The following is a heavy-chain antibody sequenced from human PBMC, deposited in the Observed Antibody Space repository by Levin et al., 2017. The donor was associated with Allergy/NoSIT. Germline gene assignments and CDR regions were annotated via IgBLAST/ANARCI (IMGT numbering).Heavy chain of an antibody. V-gene: IGHV3-30*18. J-gene: IGHJ4*02. D-gene: IGHD2-15*01. CDR3: AKESGYCSGGGCPPWESYFDS. CDR2: ISYDGSTK. Sequence: PGGSLRLSCAASGFTFNNYGMHWVRQAPGKGLEWVAVISYDGSTKYYADSVKGRFTISRDNSKNTLYLQVNSLRADDTAVYYCAKESGYCSGGGCPPWESYFDSWGQGTLVTVSS. CDR1: GFTFNNYG.